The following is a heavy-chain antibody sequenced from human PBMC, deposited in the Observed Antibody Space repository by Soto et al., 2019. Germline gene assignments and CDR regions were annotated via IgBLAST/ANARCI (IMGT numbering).Heavy chain of an antibody. CDR2: IYYSGST. V-gene: IGHV4-39*01. CDR3: ARHEAYYDILTGYSYYYYMDV. D-gene: IGHD3-9*01. CDR1: GGSISSSSYY. Sequence: QLQLQESGPGLVKPSETLSLTCTVSGGSISSSSYYWGWIRQPPGKGLEWIGSIYYSGSTYYNPSLKSRVTISVDTSKNQFSLKLSSVTAADTAVYYCARHEAYYDILTGYSYYYYMDVWGKGTTVTVSS. J-gene: IGHJ6*03.